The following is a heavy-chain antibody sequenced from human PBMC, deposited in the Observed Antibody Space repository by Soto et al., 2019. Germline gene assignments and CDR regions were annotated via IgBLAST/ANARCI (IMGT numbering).Heavy chain of an antibody. CDR2: ISGDGGAI. D-gene: IGHD3-16*01. Sequence: EVQLLESGGGLVQPGGSLRLSCAASGFTFSTSSMSWVRQAPGKGLEWVSAISGDGGAIYYADSVKGRFTISRDNSRDTLYLQMNSLRAEDTALYFCARGGRFTFGFDYWGQGTLISVSS. V-gene: IGHV3-23*01. J-gene: IGHJ4*02. CDR3: ARGGRFTFGFDY. CDR1: GFTFSTSS.